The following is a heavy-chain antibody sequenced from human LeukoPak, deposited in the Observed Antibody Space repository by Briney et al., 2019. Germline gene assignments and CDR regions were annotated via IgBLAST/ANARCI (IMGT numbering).Heavy chain of an antibody. D-gene: IGHD6-13*01. V-gene: IGHV1-18*01. CDR3: ARDKGAAGSDY. CDR2: ISAYNGNT. Sequence: ASVKVSCKASGYTFTSYGISWVRQAPGQGLEWMGWISAYNGNTNYAQKLQGRVTMTRDTSMSTAYMELSRLRSDDTAVYYCARDKGAAGSDYWGQGTLVTVSS. CDR1: GYTFTSYG. J-gene: IGHJ4*02.